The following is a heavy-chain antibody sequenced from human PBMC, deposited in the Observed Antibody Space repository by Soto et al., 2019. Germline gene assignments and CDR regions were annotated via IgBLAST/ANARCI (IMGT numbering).Heavy chain of an antibody. CDR2: IKSKSHGGTT. V-gene: IGHV3-15*07. CDR3: STDLFSELGVVRVEN. D-gene: IGHD1-26*01. Sequence: PEWPLRITCSVSIPTSSTPCINCVLQAPGKGLEWVGRIKSKSHGGTTDFAAPVKGRFAISRDDSKSIAHMEMNSLKIEDTAVYYCSTDLFSELGVVRVENGGHG. CDR1: IPTSSTPC. J-gene: IGHJ4*01.